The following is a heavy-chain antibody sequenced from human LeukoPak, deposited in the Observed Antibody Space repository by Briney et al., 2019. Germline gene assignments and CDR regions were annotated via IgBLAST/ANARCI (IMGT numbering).Heavy chain of an antibody. CDR1: GYSISSGYY. V-gene: IGHV4-38-2*01. Sequence: SETLSLTCAVSGYSISSGYYWGWIRQPPGKGLEWIGSIYHSGSTYYNPPLKSRVTISVDTSKNQFSLKLSSVTAADTAVYYCARLGSSSHYPSPLDYWGQGTLVTVSS. CDR2: IYHSGST. J-gene: IGHJ4*02. CDR3: ARLGSSSHYPSPLDY. D-gene: IGHD6-13*01.